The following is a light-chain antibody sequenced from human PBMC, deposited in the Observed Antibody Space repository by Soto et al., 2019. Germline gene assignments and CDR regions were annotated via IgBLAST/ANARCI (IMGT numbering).Light chain of an antibody. V-gene: IGLV1-40*01. Sequence: QSVLTQPSSVSGSPGQRVTISCTGSSSSIGADSAVHWYQQLPGTSPKLLIYDNTNRPSGVPDRFSGSKSGTSASLAITGLRAEDEADYYSQSLDYIQDVYVFGTGTRSPP. CDR3: QSLDYIQDVYV. CDR2: DNT. J-gene: IGLJ1*01. CDR1: SSSIGADSA.